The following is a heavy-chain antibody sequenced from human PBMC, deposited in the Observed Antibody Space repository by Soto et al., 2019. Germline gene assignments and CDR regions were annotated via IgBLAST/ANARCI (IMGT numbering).Heavy chain of an antibody. Sequence: QITLKESGPTLVKPTQTLTLTCTFSGFSLSTSGVGVGWIRQPPGKALEWLALIYWDDDKRYSPSLKSRLTITKDTSKNQVVLTMTNMDPVDKATYYCAHVPNPMVRGVSSYYYYYGMDVWVQGTTVTVSS. V-gene: IGHV2-5*02. J-gene: IGHJ6*02. D-gene: IGHD3-10*01. CDR3: AHVPNPMVRGVSSYYYYYGMDV. CDR2: IYWDDDK. CDR1: GFSLSTSGVG.